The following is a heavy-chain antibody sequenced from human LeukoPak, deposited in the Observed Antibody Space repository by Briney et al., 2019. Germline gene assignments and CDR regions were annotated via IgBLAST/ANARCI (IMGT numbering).Heavy chain of an antibody. CDR2: ISAYNGNT. J-gene: IGHJ5*02. CDR1: GYTFTSYG. CDR3: ARSNIVTGYGGGSDLYNWFDP. V-gene: IGHV1-18*01. D-gene: IGHD3-9*01. Sequence: ASVTVSCKASGYTFTSYGISWVRQAPGQGLEWMGWISAYNGNTNYAQKLQGRVTMTTDTSTSTAYMELRSLRSDDTAVYYCARSNIVTGYGGGSDLYNWFDPWGQGTLVTVSS.